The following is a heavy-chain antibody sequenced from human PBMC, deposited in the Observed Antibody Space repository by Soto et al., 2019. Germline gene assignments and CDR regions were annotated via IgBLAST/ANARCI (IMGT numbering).Heavy chain of an antibody. CDR2: ISSNSGTK. D-gene: IGHD5-12*01. CDR1: GVTFSSVN. Sequence: EVQLVESGGGWVQPGGSLRLSCAASGVTFSSVNMNWVRQAPGKGLEWISYISSNSGTKYYADSVKGRFTISRDNAQNSLYLQMNSLRDDDTAVYYCAREFRGYPHWGQGTLVTVSS. CDR3: AREFRGYPH. J-gene: IGHJ1*01. V-gene: IGHV3-48*02.